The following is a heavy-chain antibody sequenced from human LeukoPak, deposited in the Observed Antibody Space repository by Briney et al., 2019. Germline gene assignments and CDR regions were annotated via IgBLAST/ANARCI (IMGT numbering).Heavy chain of an antibody. V-gene: IGHV3-30*04. CDR3: ARAVVVAENWFDP. CDR2: ISYDGSNK. Sequence: GGSLRLSCAASGFTFSSYAMNWVRQAPGKGLEWVAVISYDGSNKYYADSVKGRFTISRDNSKNTLYLQMNSLRAEDTAVYYCARAVVVAENWFDPWGQGTLVTVSS. D-gene: IGHD2-15*01. J-gene: IGHJ5*02. CDR1: GFTFSSYA.